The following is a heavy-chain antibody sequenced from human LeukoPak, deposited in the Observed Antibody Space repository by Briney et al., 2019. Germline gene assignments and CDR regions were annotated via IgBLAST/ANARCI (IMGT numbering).Heavy chain of an antibody. J-gene: IGHJ4*02. CDR2: ISYDGSNK. V-gene: IGHV3-30-3*01. Sequence: GGSLRLSCAASGFTVTSNYVNWLRQAPGKGLEWVAVISYDGSNKYYADSVKGRFTISRDNSKNTLYLQMNSLRAEDTAVYYCARETGSAVGSTDFDYWGQGTLVTVSS. CDR3: ARETGSAVGSTDFDY. CDR1: GFTVTSNY. D-gene: IGHD4-17*01.